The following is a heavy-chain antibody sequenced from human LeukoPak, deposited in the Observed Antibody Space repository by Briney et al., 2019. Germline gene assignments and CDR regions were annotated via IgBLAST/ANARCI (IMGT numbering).Heavy chain of an antibody. D-gene: IGHD6-13*01. CDR3: ARIRLYSSSWYVANWFDP. CDR1: GGSFSGYY. V-gene: IGHV4-34*01. CDR2: INHSGST. Sequence: SETLSPTCAVYGGSFSGYYWSWNRQPPGKGLEWIGEINHSGSTNYNPSLKSRVTISVDTSKNQLSLKLSSVTAADTAVYYCARIRLYSSSWYVANWFDPWGQGTLVTVSS. J-gene: IGHJ5*02.